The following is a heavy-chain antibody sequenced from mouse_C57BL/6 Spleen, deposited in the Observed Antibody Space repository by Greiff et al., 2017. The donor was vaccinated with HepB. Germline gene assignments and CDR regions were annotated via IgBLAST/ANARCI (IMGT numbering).Heavy chain of an antibody. CDR3: ASYGNYDGFYAMDY. CDR1: GYTFTSYG. CDR2: IYPRSGNT. D-gene: IGHD2-1*01. J-gene: IGHJ4*01. V-gene: IGHV1-81*01. Sequence: VQGVESGAELARPGASVKLSCKASGYTFTSYGISWVKQRTGQGLEWIGEIYPRSGNTYYNEKFKGKATLTADKSSSTAYMELRSLTSEDSAVYFCASYGNYDGFYAMDYWGQGTSVTVSS.